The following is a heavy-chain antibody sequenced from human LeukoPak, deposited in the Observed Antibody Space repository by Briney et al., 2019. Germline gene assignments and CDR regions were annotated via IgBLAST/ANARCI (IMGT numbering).Heavy chain of an antibody. D-gene: IGHD3-10*02. Sequence: ASVKVSCKASGYTFTGYYMHWVRQAPGQGLEWMGWINPNSGGTNYAQKFQGRVTMTRDTSISTAYMELSRLRSDDTAVYYCARGNRILVRGVIKGYWGQGTLVTVSS. CDR3: ARGNRILVRGVIKGY. V-gene: IGHV1-2*02. CDR2: INPNSGGT. CDR1: GYTFTGYY. J-gene: IGHJ4*02.